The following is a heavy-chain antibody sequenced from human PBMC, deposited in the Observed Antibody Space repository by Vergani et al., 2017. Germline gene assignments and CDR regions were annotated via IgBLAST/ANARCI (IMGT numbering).Heavy chain of an antibody. CDR3: ARGRYYGSGSYPWVLRRYMDV. Sequence: QVQLQQWGAGLLKPSETLSLTCAVYGGSFSGYYWSWIRQPPGKGLKWIGEINHSGSTNYNPSLKSRVTISVDTSKNQFSLKPSSVNAGDTAVYYCARGRYYGSGSYPWVLRRYMDVWAKGPRSPSP. CDR2: INHSGST. V-gene: IGHV4-34*01. J-gene: IGHJ6*03. CDR1: GGSFSGYY. D-gene: IGHD3-10*01.